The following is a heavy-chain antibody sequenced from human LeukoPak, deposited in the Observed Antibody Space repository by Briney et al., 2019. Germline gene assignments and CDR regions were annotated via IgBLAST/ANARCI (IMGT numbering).Heavy chain of an antibody. J-gene: IGHJ4*02. CDR3: AKDSSGGAWDDLPYYDFWSGYLPDGDY. Sequence: GGSLRLSCAASGFTFSSYGMHWVRQAPGKGLEWVAVISYDGSNKYYADSVKGRFTISRDNSKNTLYLQMNSLRAEDTAVHYCAKDSSGGAWDDLPYYDFWSGYLPDGDYWGQGTLVTVSS. V-gene: IGHV3-30*18. CDR2: ISYDGSNK. D-gene: IGHD3-3*01. CDR1: GFTFSSYG.